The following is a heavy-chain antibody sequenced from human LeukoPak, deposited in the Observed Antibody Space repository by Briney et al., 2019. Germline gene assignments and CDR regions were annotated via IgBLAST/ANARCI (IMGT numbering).Heavy chain of an antibody. D-gene: IGHD4-23*01. Sequence: ASVKVSCKASGYTFTGYYMHWVRQAPGQGLEWMGWINPNSGGTNYAQKFQGRVTMTRDTSISTAYMELSRLRSGDTAVYYCARANLVVTRNHYYYYYGMDVWGQGTTVTVSS. CDR3: ARANLVVTRNHYYYYYGMDV. V-gene: IGHV1-2*02. J-gene: IGHJ6*02. CDR1: GYTFTGYY. CDR2: INPNSGGT.